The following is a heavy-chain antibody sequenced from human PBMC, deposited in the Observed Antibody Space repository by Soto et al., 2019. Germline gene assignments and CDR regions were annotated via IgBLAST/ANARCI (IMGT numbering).Heavy chain of an antibody. CDR1: GGTFSSYA. CDR2: IIPIFGTA. CDR3: AESIAVAGTGYWYFDL. V-gene: IGHV1-69*01. J-gene: IGHJ2*01. D-gene: IGHD6-19*01. Sequence: QVQLVQSGAEVKKPRSSVKVSCKASGGTFSSYAISWVRQAPGQGLEWMGGIIPIFGTANYAQKFQGRVTITADESTSTAYMELSSLRSEDTAVYYCAESIAVAGTGYWYFDLWGRGTLVTVSS.